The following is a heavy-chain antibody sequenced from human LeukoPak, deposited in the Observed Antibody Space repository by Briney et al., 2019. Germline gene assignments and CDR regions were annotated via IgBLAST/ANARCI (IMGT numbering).Heavy chain of an antibody. V-gene: IGHV5-51*01. CDR1: GYSFTTYW. D-gene: IGHD3-3*01. CDR2: IYPGDSDV. Sequence: GESLKISCQAFGYSFTTYWIGWVRQMPRKGLECMGIIYPGDSDVRYSPSFQGQVTISADKSISTAYLQWSSLKASDTAMYYCARIPSFDFWSGSLFYYFDYWGQGTLVTVSS. CDR3: ARIPSFDFWSGSLFYYFDY. J-gene: IGHJ4*02.